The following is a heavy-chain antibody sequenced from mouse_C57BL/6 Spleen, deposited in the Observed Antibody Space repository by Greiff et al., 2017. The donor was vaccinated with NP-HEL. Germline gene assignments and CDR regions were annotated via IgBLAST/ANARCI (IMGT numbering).Heavy chain of an antibody. CDR3: AVRDYGGAMGY. V-gene: IGHV1-64*01. Sequence: QVQLQQPGAELVKPGASVKLSCKASGYTFTSYCMHWVKQRPGQGLEWIGMIHPNSGSTNYNEKFKSKATLTVDKSSSTAYMQLSSLTSEDSAVYYCAVRDYGGAMGYWGKGTSVTVSS. J-gene: IGHJ4*01. D-gene: IGHD2-4*01. CDR2: IHPNSGST. CDR1: GYTFTSYC.